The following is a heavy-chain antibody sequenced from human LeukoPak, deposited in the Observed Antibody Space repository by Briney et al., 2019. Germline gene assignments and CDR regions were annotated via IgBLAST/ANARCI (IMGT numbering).Heavy chain of an antibody. CDR2: ISSDASSQ. Sequence: GGSLRLSCAASVFTFSDYPMHWLRQPPGKGLEWVAVISSDASSQFYADSVKGRFTISRKNSKNTLFLQMNSLRPEDTAVYYCARQRPGGSGIYTAFDIWGQGTIVSVSS. CDR1: VFTFSDYP. J-gene: IGHJ3*02. V-gene: IGHV3-30-3*01. CDR3: ARQRPGGSGIYTAFDI. D-gene: IGHD3-10*01.